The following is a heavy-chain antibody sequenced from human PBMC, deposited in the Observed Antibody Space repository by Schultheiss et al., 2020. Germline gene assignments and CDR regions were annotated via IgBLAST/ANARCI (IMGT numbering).Heavy chain of an antibody. CDR2: IYYSGST. CDR3: ARERVYSSSWRYGMDV. CDR1: GGSVSSGSYY. V-gene: IGHV4-31*03. D-gene: IGHD6-13*01. Sequence: SETLSLTCTVSGGSVSSGSYYWSWIRQPPGKGLEWIGYIYYSGSTYYNPSLKSRVTISVDTSKNQFSLKLSSVTAADTAVYYCARERVYSSSWRYGMDVWGQGNT. J-gene: IGHJ6*02.